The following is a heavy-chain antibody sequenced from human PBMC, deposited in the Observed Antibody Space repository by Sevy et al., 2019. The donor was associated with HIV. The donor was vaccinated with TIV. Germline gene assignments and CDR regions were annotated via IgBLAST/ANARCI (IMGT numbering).Heavy chain of an antibody. CDR1: GGSINSYY. V-gene: IGHV4-59*01. CDR2: IYYSGST. J-gene: IGHJ3*02. CDR3: ARETYYYDSSGYSNAFDI. Sequence: ETLSLTCTVSGGSINSYYWSWIRQPPGKGLEWIGYIYYSGSTNYNPSLKSRVTISVDTSKNQFSLKLSSVTAADTAVYYCARETYYYDSSGYSNAFDIWGQGTMVTVSS. D-gene: IGHD3-22*01.